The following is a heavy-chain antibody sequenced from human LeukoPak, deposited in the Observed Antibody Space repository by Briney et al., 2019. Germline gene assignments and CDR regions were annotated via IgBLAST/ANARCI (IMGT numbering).Heavy chain of an antibody. CDR1: GFTVSSNY. V-gene: IGHV3-66*01. J-gene: IGHJ4*02. D-gene: IGHD3-9*01. Sequence: GGSLRLSCAASGFTVSSNYMSWVRQAPGKGLEWVSVIYSGGSTYYADSVKGRFTISRDNSKNTLYLQMNSLRAEDTAVYYCAREALTGYHFDYWGQGTLVTVSS. CDR2: IYSGGST. CDR3: AREALTGYHFDY.